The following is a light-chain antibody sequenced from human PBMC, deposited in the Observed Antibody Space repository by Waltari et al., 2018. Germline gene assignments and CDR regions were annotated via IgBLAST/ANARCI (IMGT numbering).Light chain of an antibody. J-gene: IGKJ2*01. V-gene: IGKV4-1*01. CDR3: QQYFNTPYT. CDR2: WAS. CDR1: QSVLFNSNNQKY. Sequence: DIVMTQSPDSLAVSLGERATINCKSSQSVLFNSNNQKYLAWYQQKPGQPPKLLIYWASTRESGVPDRFSGSGSGTDFALTISSLQAEDVAVYYCQQYFNTPYTFGQGTKLEIK.